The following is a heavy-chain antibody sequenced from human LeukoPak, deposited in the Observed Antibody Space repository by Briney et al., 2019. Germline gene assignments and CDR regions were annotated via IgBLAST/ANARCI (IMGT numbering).Heavy chain of an antibody. J-gene: IGHJ4*02. Sequence: GGSLRPSCAASGFTFSSYAMHWVRQAPGKGLEWVAVISYDGSNKYYADSVKGRFTISRDNSKNTLYLQMNSLRAEDTAVYYCARDRTDSSGYHFDYWGQGTLVTVSS. CDR2: ISYDGSNK. D-gene: IGHD3-22*01. CDR1: GFTFSSYA. V-gene: IGHV3-30*04. CDR3: ARDRTDSSGYHFDY.